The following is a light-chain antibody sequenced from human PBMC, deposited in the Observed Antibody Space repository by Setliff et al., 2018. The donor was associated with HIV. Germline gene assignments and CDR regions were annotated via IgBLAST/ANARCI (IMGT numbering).Light chain of an antibody. J-gene: IGLJ1*01. Sequence: QSVLTQPASVSGSPGQSIIISCTGTSNDVGRYDLVSWYQQHPARAPKLIIYQATRRPSGVSNRFSGSKSGNVASLTISGLQAEDEAEYYCCSNTGSNTFVFGTGTKVTVL. CDR3: CSNTGSNTFV. CDR2: QAT. CDR1: SNDVGRYDL. V-gene: IGLV2-23*01.